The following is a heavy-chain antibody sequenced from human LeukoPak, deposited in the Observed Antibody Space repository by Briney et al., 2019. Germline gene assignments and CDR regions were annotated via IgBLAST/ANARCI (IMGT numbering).Heavy chain of an antibody. V-gene: IGHV3-23*01. CDR2: ISGSGGST. J-gene: IGHJ4*02. Sequence: GGSLRLSCAASGFTFSSYGMSWVRQAPGKGLEWVSAISGSGGSTYYADSVKGRFTISRDNSKNTLYLQMSSLRAEDTAVYYCAKGVYYDSSGADYWGQGTLVTVSS. CDR3: AKGVYYDSSGADY. CDR1: GFTFSSYG. D-gene: IGHD3-22*01.